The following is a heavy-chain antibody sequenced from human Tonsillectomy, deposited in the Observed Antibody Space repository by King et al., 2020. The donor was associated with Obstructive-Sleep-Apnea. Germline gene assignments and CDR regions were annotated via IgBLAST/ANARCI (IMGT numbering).Heavy chain of an antibody. CDR1: GDSIINYY. V-gene: IGHV4-59*08. J-gene: IGHJ4*02. Sequence: QLQESGPGLVKPSETLSLTCTVSGDSIINYYWGWIRQSPGKGLEWIGYVFYTGSTGYNPSLEGRVTISVDMSKNQFSLKLTAVTAADTAVYYCAVSPYMTYWGQGILVTVSS. CDR3: AVSPYMTY. CDR2: VFYTGST.